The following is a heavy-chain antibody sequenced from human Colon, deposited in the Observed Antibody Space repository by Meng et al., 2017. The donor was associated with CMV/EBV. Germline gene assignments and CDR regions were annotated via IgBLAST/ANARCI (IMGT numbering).Heavy chain of an antibody. J-gene: IGHJ6*02. CDR1: TFNFNDYE. CDR2: ISGSGSLI. Sequence: GESLKISCAASTFNFNDYEMNWVHQAPGRGLEWISYISGSGSLISYADSVRGRFIISRDNAKKSLYLQMNSLRAEDTAVYYCARRNSSSWYRNNYHAMDVWGQGTTVTVSS. CDR3: ARRNSSSWYRNNYHAMDV. D-gene: IGHD6-13*01. V-gene: IGHV3-48*03.